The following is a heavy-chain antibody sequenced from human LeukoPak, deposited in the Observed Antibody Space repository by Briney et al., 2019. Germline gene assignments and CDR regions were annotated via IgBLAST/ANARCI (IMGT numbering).Heavy chain of an antibody. CDR2: IDDSGDT. D-gene: IGHD5-12*01. Sequence: ASVKVSCKASGYIFSGYYIHWVRHAPGQGLEWMGWIDDSGDTYYARNFQGRVTMTRDTSISTSYMDLSSLTSDDTAIYHCARGRGWLRLDFWGQGTLVTVCS. J-gene: IGHJ4*02. CDR1: GYIFSGYY. CDR3: ARGRGWLRLDF. V-gene: IGHV1-2*02.